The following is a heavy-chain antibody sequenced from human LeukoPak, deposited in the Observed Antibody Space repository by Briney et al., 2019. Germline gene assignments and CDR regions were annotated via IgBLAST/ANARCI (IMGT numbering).Heavy chain of an antibody. CDR2: IYTSGST. CDR3: ARDYYDSSGYQSGFDY. J-gene: IGHJ4*02. V-gene: IGHV4-4*07. D-gene: IGHD3-22*01. Sequence: SEPQTLSCTVTGGAISRYYWSWIRKPAGKGLEWIGRIYTSGSTNYNPSLKSRVTMSVDTSKNQFSLKLSSVTAADTAVYYCARDYYDSSGYQSGFDYWGQGTLVTVSS. CDR1: GGAISRYY.